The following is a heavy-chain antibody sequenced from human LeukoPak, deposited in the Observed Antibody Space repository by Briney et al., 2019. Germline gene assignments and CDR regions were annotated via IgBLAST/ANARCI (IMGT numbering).Heavy chain of an antibody. Sequence: GASVKVSCKASGHTFTSYYMHWVRQAPGQGLEWMGIINPSGGSTSYAQKFQGRVTMTRDTSTSTVYMELSSLRSEDTAVYYCARVSGFLEWYNYGYFDYWGQGTLVTVSS. J-gene: IGHJ4*02. D-gene: IGHD3-3*01. CDR1: GHTFTSYY. CDR2: INPSGGST. CDR3: ARVSGFLEWYNYGYFDY. V-gene: IGHV1-46*01.